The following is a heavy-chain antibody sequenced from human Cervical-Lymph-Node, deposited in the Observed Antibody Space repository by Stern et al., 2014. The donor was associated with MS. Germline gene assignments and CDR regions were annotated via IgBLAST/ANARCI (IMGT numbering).Heavy chain of an antibody. D-gene: IGHD2-2*01. V-gene: IGHV3-30*04. CDR3: ARDHQPEVMGVACDY. Sequence: VQLVESGGGVVQPGRSLRLSCAASGFTFSTYAMHWVRQAPGKGPEWVAVISYDGSNKYYADSVKGRFTISRDNFKNTLYLQMNSLRAEDTAVYYCARDHQPEVMGVACDYWGQGTLVTVSS. CDR1: GFTFSTYA. CDR2: ISYDGSNK. J-gene: IGHJ4*02.